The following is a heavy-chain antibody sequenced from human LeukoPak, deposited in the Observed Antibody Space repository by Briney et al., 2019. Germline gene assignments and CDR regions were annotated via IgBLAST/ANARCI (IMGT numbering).Heavy chain of an antibody. CDR2: IYYSGST. CDR1: GGSISSYY. CDR3: ARLLGVPAATYYYYYGMDV. Sequence: SETLSLTCTVSGGSISSYYWSWIRQPPGKGLEGVGYIYYSGSTNYNPSLQSRVTISVDTSKNQLFLKLSSVTDEDTAVYYCARLLGVPAATYYYYYGMDVWGQGPTVTVSS. D-gene: IGHD2-2*01. V-gene: IGHV4-59*01. J-gene: IGHJ6*02.